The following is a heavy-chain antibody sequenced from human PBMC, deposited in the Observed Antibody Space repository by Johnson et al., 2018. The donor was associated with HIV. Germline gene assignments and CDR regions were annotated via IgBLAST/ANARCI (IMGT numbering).Heavy chain of an antibody. CDR3: ARSRHGGIQPSDAFDV. V-gene: IGHV3-11*04. CDR1: GFTFSDYY. J-gene: IGHJ3*01. Sequence: QMQLVESGGGLVKPGGSLRLSCAASGFTFSDYYMSWIRQAPGKGLEWVSYISSSGSTIYYADSVKGRFTISRDNVKNSLYLQMDSLRPEDTAVYYCARSRHGGIQPSDAFDVWGQGTMVTVSS. CDR2: ISSSGSTI. D-gene: IGHD3-16*01.